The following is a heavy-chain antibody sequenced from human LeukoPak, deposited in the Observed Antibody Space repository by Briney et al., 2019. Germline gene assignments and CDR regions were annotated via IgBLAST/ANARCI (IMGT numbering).Heavy chain of an antibody. D-gene: IGHD1-26*01. CDR3: GRAVSTAIDY. J-gene: IGHJ4*02. V-gene: IGHV6-1*01. CDR2: TYYRSEWYD. CDR1: GDSVSSNSAT. Sequence: SQTLSLTCAISGDSVSSNSATWNWIRQSPSRGLEWLGRTYYRSEWYDDYAVSVKSRITINPDTSKNHFSLHLNSVTPEDTAVYYCGRAVSTAIDYWGQGTLVTVSS.